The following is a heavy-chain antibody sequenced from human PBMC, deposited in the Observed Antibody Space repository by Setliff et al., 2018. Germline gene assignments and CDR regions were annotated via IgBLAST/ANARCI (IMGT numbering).Heavy chain of an antibody. CDR1: GFDFKTHW. V-gene: IGHV3-7*01. D-gene: IGHD6-13*01. CDR2: IKEDGSQR. Sequence: PGGSLRLSCAASGFDFKTHWMDWARQAPGKGLEWVANIKEDGSQRNYVDAVRGRFTVSRDNSKNTLYLQMNSLRAEDTAVYYCAKEGSIAAAPDYWGQGTLVTVSS. J-gene: IGHJ4*02. CDR3: AKEGSIAAAPDY.